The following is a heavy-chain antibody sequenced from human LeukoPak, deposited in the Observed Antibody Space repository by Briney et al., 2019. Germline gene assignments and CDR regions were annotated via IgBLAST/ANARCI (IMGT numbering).Heavy chain of an antibody. V-gene: IGHV4-38-2*02. CDR2: IYHSGST. Sequence: SETLSLTCTVSGYSISSGYYWGWIRQPPGEGLEWIGSIYHSGSTYYNPSLKSRVTISVDTSKNQFSLKLSSVTAADTAVYYCAREYLYDFWSGYYFYWGQGTLVTVSS. CDR3: AREYLYDFWSGYYFY. D-gene: IGHD3-3*01. CDR1: GYSISSGYY. J-gene: IGHJ4*02.